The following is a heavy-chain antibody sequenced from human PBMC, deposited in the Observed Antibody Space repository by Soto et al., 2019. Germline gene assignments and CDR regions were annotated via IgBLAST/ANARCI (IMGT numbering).Heavy chain of an antibody. CDR3: AKDLGSGSSVGFDY. D-gene: IGHD1-26*01. J-gene: IGHJ4*02. CDR2: ISYDGSNK. CDR1: GFTFSSYG. Sequence: GGSLRLSCAASGFTFSSYGMHWVRQAPGKGLEWVAVISYDGSNKYYADSVKGRFTISRDNSKNTMYLQMNSLRAEDTAVYYCAKDLGSGSSVGFDYWGQGTLVTVSS. V-gene: IGHV3-30*18.